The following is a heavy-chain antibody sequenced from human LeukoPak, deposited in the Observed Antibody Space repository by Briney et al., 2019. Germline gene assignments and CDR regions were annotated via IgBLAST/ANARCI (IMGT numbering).Heavy chain of an antibody. CDR2: ISAYNGNT. D-gene: IGHD6-19*01. Sequence: ASVKVSCKASGYTFTSYGISWVRQAPGQGLEWMGWISAYNGNTNYAQKFQGRVTMTRDTSTSTVYMELSSLRSGDTAVFYCARDVAVAGLYYFDYWGQGTLVTVSS. V-gene: IGHV1-18*01. CDR1: GYTFTSYG. J-gene: IGHJ4*02. CDR3: ARDVAVAGLYYFDY.